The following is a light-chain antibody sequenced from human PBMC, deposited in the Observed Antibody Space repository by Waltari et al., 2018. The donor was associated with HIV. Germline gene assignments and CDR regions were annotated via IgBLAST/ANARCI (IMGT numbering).Light chain of an antibody. CDR1: QNILYSSNNKNY. J-gene: IGKJ2*01. CDR3: QQYYSIPYT. CDR2: WAS. Sequence: DIVMTQSPDSLAVSLGERATINCKSSQNILYSSNNKNYLAWYPQKPGQPPKLLIYWASARESGVPGRFSGSGSGTDFTLTISSLQAEDVAVYYCQQYYSIPYTFGQGTKLEIK. V-gene: IGKV4-1*01.